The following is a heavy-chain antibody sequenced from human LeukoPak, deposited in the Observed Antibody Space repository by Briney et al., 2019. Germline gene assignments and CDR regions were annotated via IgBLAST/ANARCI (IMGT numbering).Heavy chain of an antibody. CDR3: ARHLYDYVWGSHPCTHWFDP. D-gene: IGHD3-16*02. CDR1: GFTFSSYG. CDR2: ISGGSSFT. V-gene: IGHV3-21*01. J-gene: IGHJ5*02. Sequence: GGSLRLSCAASGFTFSSYGMSWVRQAPGKGLEWVSYISGGSSFTYYVDSVKGRFTISRDNAKNSLYLQMNSLRAEDTAVYYCARHLYDYVWGSHPCTHWFDPWGQGTLVTVSS.